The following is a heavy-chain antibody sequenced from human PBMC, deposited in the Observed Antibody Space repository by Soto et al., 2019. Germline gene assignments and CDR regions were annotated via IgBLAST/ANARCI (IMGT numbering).Heavy chain of an antibody. CDR3: ARASTTVTTLDY. V-gene: IGHV4-30-2*01. J-gene: IGHJ4*02. CDR1: GGSISSGGYS. Sequence: QLQLQESGSGLVKPSQTLSLTCAVSGGSISSGGYSWSWIRQPPGKGLEWIGYIYHSGSTYYNPSLKSRVTISVDRSKNKCSLKRSSVTAADTAVYYCARASTTVTTLDYWGQGTLVTVSS. CDR2: IYHSGST. D-gene: IGHD4-17*01.